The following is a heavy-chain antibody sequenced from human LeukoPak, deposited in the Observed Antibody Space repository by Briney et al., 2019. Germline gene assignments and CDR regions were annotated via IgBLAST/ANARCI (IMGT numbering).Heavy chain of an antibody. V-gene: IGHV3-21*01. CDR2: ISSSSSYI. J-gene: IGHJ4*02. CDR1: GFTFSSYS. Sequence: GGSLRLSCAASGFTFSSYSMNWVRQAPGKGLEWVSSISSSSSYIYYADSVKGRFTISRDNAKNSLYLQMNSLRAEDTAVYYCARSLGSSGYQDYWGQGTLVTVSS. D-gene: IGHD3-22*01. CDR3: ARSLGSSGYQDY.